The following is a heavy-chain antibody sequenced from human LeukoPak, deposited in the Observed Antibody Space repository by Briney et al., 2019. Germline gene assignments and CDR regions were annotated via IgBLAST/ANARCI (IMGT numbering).Heavy chain of an antibody. CDR1: GDSVSSNRTT. J-gene: IGHJ3*02. CDR2: TYYRSKWFN. V-gene: IGHV6-1*01. Sequence: SQTLSLTCAISGDSVSSNRTTWNWSRQTPSRGLEWLGRTYYRSKWFNDYAASVKSRITINPDTSKNQFSLQTNSVTPEDTAVYYCARGDCSGGICYSDSAFHIWGQGTMVTVSS. CDR3: ARGDCSGGICYSDSAFHI. D-gene: IGHD2-15*01.